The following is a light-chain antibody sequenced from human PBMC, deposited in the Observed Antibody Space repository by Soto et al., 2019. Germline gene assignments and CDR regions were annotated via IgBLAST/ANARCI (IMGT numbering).Light chain of an antibody. CDR1: QDISNY. J-gene: IGKJ1*01. Sequence: DIQMTQSPSSLSASVVDRFTLTCQASQDISNYLNWHQQTPGKAPXXLIFDASNLENGVPSRFSGSGSGTEFTLTITGLQPDDFATYYCQQYNTYWTFGQGTKVDIK. CDR3: QQYNTYWT. CDR2: DAS. V-gene: IGKV1-33*01.